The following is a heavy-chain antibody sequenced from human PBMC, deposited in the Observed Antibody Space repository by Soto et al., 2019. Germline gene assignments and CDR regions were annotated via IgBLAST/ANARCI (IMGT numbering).Heavy chain of an antibody. J-gene: IGHJ4*02. CDR2: ISGGSSTT. CDR3: AKNQARELPRLIDF. CDR1: GLTFSNYA. D-gene: IGHD1-7*01. Sequence: GGSLRLSCATSGLTFSNYAMSWVRQAPGGGLEWVSSISGGSSTTYYPDSVRCRFTISTDRSKNTLYLQMSSLRAEDTALYYCAKNQARELPRLIDFWVQGTLVTVSS. V-gene: IGHV3-23*01.